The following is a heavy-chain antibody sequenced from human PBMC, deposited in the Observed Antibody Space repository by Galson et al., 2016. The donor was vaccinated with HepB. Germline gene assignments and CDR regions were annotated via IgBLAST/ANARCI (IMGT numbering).Heavy chain of an antibody. Sequence: TLSLTCTVSGGSISSGDYFWSWIRQSPGKGLEWIGYVYYLGRSHYNPSLKSRATISVDTSKNKFSLKLISVTAADTAVYYCAREAGSAFRGVLIYESYDAFDVWGQGTMVTVS. V-gene: IGHV4-30-4*01. J-gene: IGHJ3*01. CDR1: GGSISSGDYF. D-gene: IGHD3-10*01. CDR2: VYYLGRS. CDR3: AREAGSAFRGVLIYESYDAFDV.